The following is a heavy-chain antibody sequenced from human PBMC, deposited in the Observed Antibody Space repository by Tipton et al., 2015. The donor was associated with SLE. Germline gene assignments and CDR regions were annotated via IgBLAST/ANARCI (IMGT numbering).Heavy chain of an antibody. J-gene: IGHJ4*02. CDR3: ARGGGSYYDY. CDR2: RFSGGST. D-gene: IGHD1-26*01. Sequence: TLSLTCSVSGDSFYSSHDQWDWIRQSPGKGLEWIGSRFSGGSTYYNPSLKSRVTISVDMSKSQFSLRVRSVTAADTAVYYCARGGGSYYDYWGQGTLVTVSS. CDR1: GDSFYSSHDQ. V-gene: IGHV4-39*01.